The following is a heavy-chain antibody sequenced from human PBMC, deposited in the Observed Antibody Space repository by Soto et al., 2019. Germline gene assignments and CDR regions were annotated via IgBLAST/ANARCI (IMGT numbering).Heavy chain of an antibody. CDR3: AKDLSYGSETYCFDY. CDR1: GFTFDDYG. J-gene: IGHJ4*02. CDR2: ISWNSGRI. Sequence: PGGSLRLSCAASGFTFDDYGMHWVRQVPGKGLEWVSGISWNSGRIGYADSVKGRFTSSRDSAKNSLYLQMNSLRTEDTALYYCAKDLSYGSETYCFDYWGQGTLVTVSS. V-gene: IGHV3-9*01. D-gene: IGHD3-10*01.